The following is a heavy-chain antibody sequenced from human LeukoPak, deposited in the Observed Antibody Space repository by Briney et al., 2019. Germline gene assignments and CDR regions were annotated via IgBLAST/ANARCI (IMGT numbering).Heavy chain of an antibody. CDR1: GGSISSYY. CDR3: ARRNIKQQLANNWFDP. Sequence: SETLSLTCTVSGGSISSYYWSWIRQPPGKGLEWIGYIYYSGSTNYNPSLKSRVTISVDTSKNQFSLKLSSVTAADTAVYYCARRNIKQQLANNWFDPWGQGTLVTVSS. V-gene: IGHV4-59*12. D-gene: IGHD6-13*01. CDR2: IYYSGST. J-gene: IGHJ5*02.